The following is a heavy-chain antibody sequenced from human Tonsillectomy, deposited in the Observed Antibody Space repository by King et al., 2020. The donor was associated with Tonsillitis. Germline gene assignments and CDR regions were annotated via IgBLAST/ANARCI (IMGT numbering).Heavy chain of an antibody. CDR1: GFTFSSYA. CDR2: ISGSGGST. D-gene: IGHD3-16*02. Sequence: DVQLVESGGGLVQPGGSLRLSCAASGFTFSSYAMSWVRQAPGKGLEWVSAISGSGGSTYYADSVKGRFTISRDNSKNTLYLQINSLRAEDTAVDYCAKKGQTYYDYVWGIYRSDAYWYFDLWGRGTLVTVSS. J-gene: IGHJ2*01. V-gene: IGHV3-23*04. CDR3: AKKGQTYYDYVWGIYRSDAYWYFDL.